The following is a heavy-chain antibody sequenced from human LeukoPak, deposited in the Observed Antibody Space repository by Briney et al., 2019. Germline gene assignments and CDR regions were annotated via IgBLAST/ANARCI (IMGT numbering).Heavy chain of an antibody. V-gene: IGHV3-30-3*01. J-gene: IGHJ1*01. CDR1: GFTFSSYA. D-gene: IGHD2-21*01. CDR3: ARPVLWWSSTEYFQH. Sequence: GGSLRLSCAASGFTFSSYAMHWVRQAPGKGLEWVAVISYDGSNKYYADSVKGRFTISRDNSKNTLYLQTNSLRAEDTAVYYCARPVLWWSSTEYFQHWGQGTLVTVSS. CDR2: ISYDGSNK.